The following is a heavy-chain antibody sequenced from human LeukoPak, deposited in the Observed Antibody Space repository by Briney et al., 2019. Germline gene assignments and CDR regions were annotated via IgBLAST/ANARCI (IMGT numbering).Heavy chain of an antibody. J-gene: IGHJ5*02. Sequence: GGSLRLSCAASGFTFSIYSMNWVRQAPGKGLEWVSYISNSSSTIYYADSVKGRFTISRDNAKNTLYLQMNSLRAEDTAVYYCARDPAPQGWFDRWGQGILVTVSS. CDR3: ARDPAPQGWFDR. CDR2: ISNSSSTI. CDR1: GFTFSIYS. V-gene: IGHV3-48*04.